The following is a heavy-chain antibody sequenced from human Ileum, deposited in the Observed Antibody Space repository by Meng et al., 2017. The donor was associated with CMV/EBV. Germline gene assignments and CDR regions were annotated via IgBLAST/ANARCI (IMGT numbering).Heavy chain of an antibody. Sequence: VQLLESGGDLLTPGGSLRLSCAASGFTFSSYAMTWVRQAPGKGLEWLSTISASGGSTYYADSVKGRFTISRDNSKNTLSLQLNNLRAEDTAVYYCAKGATAFDYWGQGTLVTVSS. CDR1: GFTFSSYA. CDR2: ISASGGST. J-gene: IGHJ4*02. CDR3: AKGATAFDY. V-gene: IGHV3-23*01.